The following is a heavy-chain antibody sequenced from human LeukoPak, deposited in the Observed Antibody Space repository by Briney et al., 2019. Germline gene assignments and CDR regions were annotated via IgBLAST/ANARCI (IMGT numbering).Heavy chain of an antibody. D-gene: IGHD2-8*01. Sequence: PSETLSLTCAVYGESFSGYYWSWIRQPPGKGLEWIGEINHSGSTNYNPSLKSRVTISIDTSKNQFSLKLSSVTAADTAVYYCARGRGYCTNGVCYYYYYYMDVWGKGTTVTVSS. CDR2: INHSGST. V-gene: IGHV4-34*01. J-gene: IGHJ6*03. CDR3: ARGRGYCTNGVCYYYYYYMDV. CDR1: GESFSGYY.